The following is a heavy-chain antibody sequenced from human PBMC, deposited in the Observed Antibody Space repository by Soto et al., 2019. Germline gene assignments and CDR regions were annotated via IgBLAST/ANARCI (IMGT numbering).Heavy chain of an antibody. CDR1: GFTFSSYA. CDR2: ISGSGGST. D-gene: IGHD3-22*01. CDR3: ANPSYYYDSSAFLFDY. Sequence: GGSLRLSCAASGFTFSSYAMSWVRQAPGKGLEWVSAISGSGGSTYYADSVKGRFTISRDNSKNTLYLQMNSLRAEDTAVYYCANPSYYYDSSAFLFDYWGQGTLVTVSS. V-gene: IGHV3-23*01. J-gene: IGHJ4*02.